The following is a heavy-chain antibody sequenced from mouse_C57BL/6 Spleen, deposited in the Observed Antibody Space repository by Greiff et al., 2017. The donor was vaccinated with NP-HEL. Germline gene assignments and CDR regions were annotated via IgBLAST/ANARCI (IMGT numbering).Heavy chain of an antibody. CDR1: GFNIKDYY. CDR2: IDPEDGET. J-gene: IGHJ2*01. CDR3: ASLTGTFAY. V-gene: IGHV14-2*01. D-gene: IGHD4-1*01. Sequence: EVQLQQSGAELVKPGASVKLSCTASGFNIKDYYMHWVKQRTEQGLEWIGRIDPEDGETKYAPTFQGKATITADTSSNTAYLQLSSLTSEDTAVYYCASLTGTFAYWGQGTTRTVSS.